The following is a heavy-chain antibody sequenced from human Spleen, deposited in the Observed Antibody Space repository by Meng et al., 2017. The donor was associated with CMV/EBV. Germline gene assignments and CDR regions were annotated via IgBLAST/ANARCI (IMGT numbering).Heavy chain of an antibody. V-gene: IGHV1-2*02. CDR2: INPNSGGT. D-gene: IGHD6-6*01. Sequence: ASVKVSCKASGFVFTNYGISWVRQAPGQGLEWMGWINPNSGGTNYAQKFQGRVTMTRDTSISTAYMELSRLRSDDTAVYYCARARINRYSSSSSAVDYWGQGTLVTVSS. J-gene: IGHJ4*02. CDR1: GFVFTNYG. CDR3: ARARINRYSSSSSAVDY.